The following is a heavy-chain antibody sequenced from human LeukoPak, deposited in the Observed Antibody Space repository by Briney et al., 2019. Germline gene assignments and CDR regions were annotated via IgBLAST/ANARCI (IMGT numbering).Heavy chain of an antibody. V-gene: IGHV4-34*01. CDR2: INHSGST. D-gene: IGHD2-2*01. CDR1: GGSFSGYY. CDR3: ARGRCSSTSCYCDY. J-gene: IGHJ4*02. Sequence: SETLSLTCAVYGGSFSGYYWSWIRQPPGKGLEWIGEINHSGSTNYNPSIKSRVTISVDTSKNQISLKLSSVTAADTAVYYCARGRCSSTSCYCDYWGQGTLVTVSS.